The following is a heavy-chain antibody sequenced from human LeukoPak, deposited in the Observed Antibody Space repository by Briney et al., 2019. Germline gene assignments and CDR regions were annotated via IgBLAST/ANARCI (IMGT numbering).Heavy chain of an antibody. CDR1: GFTFSNHA. Sequence: GGSLRLSCGASGFTFSNHAISWVRQAPGKGLEWVSGITNGGGNTNYADSVKVRFTISRDNAKNTLYLQMDSLRAEDTAIYYCAKGATSAYFSPLDSWGQGTLVTVSS. CDR3: AKGATSAYFSPLDS. V-gene: IGHV3-23*01. CDR2: ITNGGGNT. D-gene: IGHD3-22*01. J-gene: IGHJ4*02.